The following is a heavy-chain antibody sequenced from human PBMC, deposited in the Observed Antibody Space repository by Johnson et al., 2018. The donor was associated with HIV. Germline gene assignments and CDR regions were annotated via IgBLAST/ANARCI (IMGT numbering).Heavy chain of an antibody. J-gene: IGHJ3*02. CDR3: TRLPSGYSRDAFDI. V-gene: IGHV3-11*04. CDR2: ISSSGGTI. Sequence: QVQLVESGGGLVKPGGSLRLSCAASGFTFSDYYMSWIRQAPGKGLEWVSYISSSGGTISNADSVKGRFTISRNNAKNSLYLQMNSLRAEDTAVYYCTRLPSGYSRDAFDIWGQGTMVNVSS. D-gene: IGHD5-18*01. CDR1: GFTFSDYY.